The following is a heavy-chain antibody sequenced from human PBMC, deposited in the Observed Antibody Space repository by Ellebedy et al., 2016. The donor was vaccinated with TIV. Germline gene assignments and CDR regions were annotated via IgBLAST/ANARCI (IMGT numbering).Heavy chain of an antibody. CDR2: MSYSGRT. V-gene: IGHV4-31*03. Sequence: LRLSXTVSGGSISSGSYYWSWIRQHPGKGLEWIGYMSYSGRTYHNPSLKSRVTISVDTSKNQFSLKLSSVTAADTAVYYCASQGGDYGGLGYFDNWGQGALVTVS. CDR3: ASQGGDYGGLGYFDN. J-gene: IGHJ4*02. D-gene: IGHD4-23*01. CDR1: GGSISSGSYY.